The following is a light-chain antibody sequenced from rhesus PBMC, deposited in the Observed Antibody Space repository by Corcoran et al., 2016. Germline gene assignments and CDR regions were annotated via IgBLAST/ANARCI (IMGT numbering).Light chain of an antibody. CDR3: QQGNSNPRT. V-gene: IGKV1-32*02. J-gene: IGKJ1*01. Sequence: DIQMSQSPSSLSASVGDRVTITCRASQGISSYLNWYQQKPGKAPKLLIYYANSLASGVPSRFSGSGSGNEFTLTISILQPEDFATYYCQQGNSNPRTFGQGTKVEIK. CDR1: QGISSY. CDR2: YAN.